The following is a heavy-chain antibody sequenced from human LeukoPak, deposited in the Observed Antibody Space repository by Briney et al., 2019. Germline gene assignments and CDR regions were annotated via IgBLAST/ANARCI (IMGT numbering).Heavy chain of an antibody. Sequence: SETLSLTCTVSDASISGYYWSWIRQPPGKGLEWIGSIHFSGSTNYNPSLRSRVTISADTSKNQLSLKLSSVTAADTAVYYCARDLGGIYFDYWGQGTLVTVSS. D-gene: IGHD1-26*01. CDR3: ARDLGGIYFDY. J-gene: IGHJ4*02. V-gene: IGHV4-59*01. CDR1: DASISGYY. CDR2: IHFSGST.